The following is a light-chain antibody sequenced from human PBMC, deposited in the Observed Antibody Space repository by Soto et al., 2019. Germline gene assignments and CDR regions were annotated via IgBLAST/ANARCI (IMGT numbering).Light chain of an antibody. CDR1: SGSIASNY. J-gene: IGLJ2*01. V-gene: IGLV6-57*04. CDR3: QSYDSSDQDVV. CDR2: EDN. Sequence: NFLLTQPHSVSESPGKTVTLSCTRSSGSIASNYVQWYQQRPGSAPTTVIYEDNQRPSGVPDRFSGSIDSSSNSASLTISGLKTEDEADYYCQSYDSSDQDVVFGGGTELTVL.